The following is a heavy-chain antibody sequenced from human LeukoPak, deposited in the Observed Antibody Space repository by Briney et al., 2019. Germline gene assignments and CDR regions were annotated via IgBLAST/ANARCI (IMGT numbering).Heavy chain of an antibody. CDR1: GGSLSGYY. CDR2: INHSGNI. Sequence: PSDTLSLTCAVYGGSLSGYYWSWIRQSPEKGLEWIAEINHSGNINYNPSLQSRLTISVDRSKNQFSLKLSSVTAADTAVYYCANADRYCSSGSCPVPDAFDFWGQGTMVAVSS. J-gene: IGHJ3*01. CDR3: ANADRYCSSGSCPVPDAFDF. D-gene: IGHD2-15*01. V-gene: IGHV4-34*01.